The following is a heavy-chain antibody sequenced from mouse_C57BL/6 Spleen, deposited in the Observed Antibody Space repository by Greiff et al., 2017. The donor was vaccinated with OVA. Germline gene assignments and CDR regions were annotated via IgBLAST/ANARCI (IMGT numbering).Heavy chain of an antibody. CDR2: INPNNGGT. CDR3: ARGIFGPDITTGYFDY. V-gene: IGHV1-22*01. J-gene: IGHJ2*01. CDR1: GYTFTDYN. D-gene: IGHD2-4*01. Sequence: VQLKQSGPELVKPGASVKMSCKASGYTFTDYNMHWVKQSHGKSLEWIGYINPNNGGTSYNQKFKGKATLTVNKSSSTAYMELRSLTSEDSAVYYCARGIFGPDITTGYFDYWGQGTTLTVSS.